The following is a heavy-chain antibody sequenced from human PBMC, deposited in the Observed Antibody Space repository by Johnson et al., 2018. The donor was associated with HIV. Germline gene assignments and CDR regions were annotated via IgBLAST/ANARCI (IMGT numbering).Heavy chain of an antibody. V-gene: IGHV3-30*04. J-gene: IGHJ3*02. CDR2: ISYDAGKK. D-gene: IGHD6-6*01. CDR1: GFTFSSYA. CDR3: ARDSEIAARRKRGAFDI. Sequence: QVQLVESGGGVVQPGRSLRLSCAASGFTFSSYAMHWVRLAPGKGLQWMAVISYDAGKKYYADSVRGRFTISRDISKNTLYLQMNSLRAEDTAVYYCARDSEIAARRKRGAFDIWGQGTMVTVSS.